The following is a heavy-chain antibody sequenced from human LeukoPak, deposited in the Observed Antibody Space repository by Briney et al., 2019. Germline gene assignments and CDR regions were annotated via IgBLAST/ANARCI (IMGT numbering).Heavy chain of an antibody. CDR3: ARVVATIGTRYYYYMDV. D-gene: IGHD5-12*01. J-gene: IGHJ6*03. V-gene: IGHV4-61*08. Sequence: SQTLSLTCTVSGGSISSGGYYWSWIRQPPGKGLEWIGYVYHTGSKNYNPSLRSRVTISGDTSKNQFSLKLSSVTAADTAVYYCARVVATIGTRYYYYMDVWGKGTTVTVSS. CDR2: VYHTGSK. CDR1: GGSISSGGYY.